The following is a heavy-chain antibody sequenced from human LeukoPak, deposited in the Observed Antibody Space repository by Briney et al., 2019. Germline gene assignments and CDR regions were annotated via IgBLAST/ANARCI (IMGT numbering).Heavy chain of an antibody. Sequence: GASVKVSCKASGYTFTKYAIHWVRQAPGQRLEWMGWIDAGNGNIKFSQKFQGRVTFTRDTSASTAYMELNSLRSEDTAVYYCAEDYHASGSYSRWGQGTLVTVSS. CDR2: IDAGNGNI. D-gene: IGHD3-10*01. CDR3: AEDYHASGSYSR. V-gene: IGHV1-3*01. CDR1: GYTFTKYA. J-gene: IGHJ4*02.